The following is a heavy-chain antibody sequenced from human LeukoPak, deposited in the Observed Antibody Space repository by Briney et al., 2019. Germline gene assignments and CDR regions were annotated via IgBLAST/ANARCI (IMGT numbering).Heavy chain of an antibody. Sequence: GGSLRRSCAASGFTFSSCWMRWVRQAPGKGLEWVANIKKDGSDKYYVDSVKGRFTISRDNAKNSLYLQINSLRAEDTAVYYCARKTVVGSYFDYWGQGTPVTVSS. V-gene: IGHV3-7*03. J-gene: IGHJ4*02. CDR2: IKKDGSDK. CDR3: ARKTVVGSYFDY. D-gene: IGHD4-23*01. CDR1: GFTFSSCW.